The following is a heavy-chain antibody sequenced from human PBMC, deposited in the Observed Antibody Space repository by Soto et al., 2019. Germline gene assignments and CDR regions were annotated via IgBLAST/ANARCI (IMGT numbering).Heavy chain of an antibody. J-gene: IGHJ4*02. CDR1: GYRFTSSW. D-gene: IGHD1-1*01. V-gene: IGHV5-51*01. CDR3: ARLPGIVATATVFLHX. CDR2: IYTGDSDT. Sequence: GESLKISCKASGYRFTSSWIGWVRQMPGKGLEWMVIIYTGDSDTRYRPSFQGQVTISADKSSSTAYLQWNSLQASDTAMYYCARLPGIVATATVFLHXWGQVTMVTVSX.